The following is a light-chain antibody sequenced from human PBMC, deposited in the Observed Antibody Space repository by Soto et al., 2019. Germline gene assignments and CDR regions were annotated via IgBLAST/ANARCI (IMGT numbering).Light chain of an antibody. CDR3: CSYANTTTV. J-gene: IGLJ3*02. CDR1: SSDIGSYNL. Sequence: QSVLTQPASVSGSPGQSITISCTGTSSDIGSYNLVSWYQHHPGKAPKLIIYEASKRPPGVSNRFSASTSGNTASLTISGLQAEDESDYYCCSYANTTTVFGAGTKLTVL. V-gene: IGLV2-23*01. CDR2: EAS.